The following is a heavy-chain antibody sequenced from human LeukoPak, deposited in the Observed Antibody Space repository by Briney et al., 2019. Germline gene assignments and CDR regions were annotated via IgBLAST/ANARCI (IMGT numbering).Heavy chain of an antibody. Sequence: PSETLSLTCAVYGGSFSGYYWSWIRQPPGKGLEWIGEINHSGSTNYNPSLKSRVTISVDTSKNQFSLKLSSVTAADTAVYYCARGSRAARLRLNWFDPWGQGTLVTVSP. J-gene: IGHJ5*02. D-gene: IGHD6-6*01. CDR1: GGSFSGYY. CDR2: INHSGST. V-gene: IGHV4-34*01. CDR3: ARGSRAARLRLNWFDP.